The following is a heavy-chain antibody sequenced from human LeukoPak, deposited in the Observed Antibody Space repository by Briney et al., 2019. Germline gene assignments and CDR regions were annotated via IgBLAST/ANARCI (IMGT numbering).Heavy chain of an antibody. J-gene: IGHJ4*02. Sequence: PGRSLRLSCAASGFTFSSYGMHWARQAPGKGLEWVAVISYDGSNKYYADSVKGRFTISRDNSKNTLYLQMNSLRAEDTAVYYCAKGFERGEIDYWGQGTLVTVSS. CDR2: ISYDGSNK. CDR3: AKGFERGEIDY. CDR1: GFTFSSYG. D-gene: IGHD1-1*01. V-gene: IGHV3-30*18.